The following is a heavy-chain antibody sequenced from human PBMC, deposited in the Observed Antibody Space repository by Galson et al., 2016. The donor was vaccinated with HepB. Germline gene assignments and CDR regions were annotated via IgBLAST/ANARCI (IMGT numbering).Heavy chain of an antibody. CDR1: GFSFNIFS. CDR3: ARDRGYCTGGNCYRFFDF. J-gene: IGHJ3*01. Sequence: SLRLSCAASGFSFNIFSVSWVRQAPGKGLEWISYSDTTSTTTYYAESVRGRFTISRDNAKRLAHLQLNSLRVDDTAVYYCARDRGYCTGGNCYRFFDFWGQGIVVTVSS. CDR2: SDTTSTTT. V-gene: IGHV3-48*01. D-gene: IGHD2-15*01.